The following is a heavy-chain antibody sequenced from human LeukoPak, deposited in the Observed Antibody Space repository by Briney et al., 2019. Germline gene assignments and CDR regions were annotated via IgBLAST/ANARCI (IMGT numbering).Heavy chain of an antibody. CDR2: IIPIFGTA. J-gene: IGHJ4*02. Sequence: SVKVSCKASGGTFSSYAISWVRQAPGQGLEWMGGIIPIFGTANYAQKFQGRVTITADASTSTAYMELSSLRSEDTAVYYCAKDQTYGGGPIDYWGQGTLVTVSS. CDR3: AKDQTYGGGPIDY. D-gene: IGHD4-23*01. CDR1: GGTFSSYA. V-gene: IGHV1-69*13.